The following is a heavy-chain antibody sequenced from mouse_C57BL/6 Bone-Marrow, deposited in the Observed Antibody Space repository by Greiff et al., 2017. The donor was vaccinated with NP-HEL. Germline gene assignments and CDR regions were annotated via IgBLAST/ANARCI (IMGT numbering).Heavy chain of an antibody. CDR3: ARGPPITTVVAYYFDY. D-gene: IGHD1-1*01. Sequence: QVQLKESGPELVKPGASVKISCKASGYAFSSSWMNWVKQRPGKGLEWIGRIYPGDGDTNYNGKFKGKATLTADKSSSTAYMQLSSLTSEDSAVYFCARGPPITTVVAYYFDYWGQGTTLTVSS. CDR1: GYAFSSSW. CDR2: IYPGDGDT. J-gene: IGHJ2*01. V-gene: IGHV1-82*01.